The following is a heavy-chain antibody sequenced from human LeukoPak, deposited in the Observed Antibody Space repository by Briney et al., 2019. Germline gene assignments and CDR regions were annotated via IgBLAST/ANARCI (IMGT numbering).Heavy chain of an antibody. CDR3: AKPPQYSSGWYYFDY. CDR2: ISYDGSNK. D-gene: IGHD6-19*01. J-gene: IGHJ4*02. V-gene: IGHV3-30-3*02. Sequence: PGRSLRLSCAASGFTFSSYALHWVRQAPGKGLEWVAVISYDGSNKHYADSVKGRFTISRDNSKNTLYLQMNSLRAEDTAVYYCAKPPQYSSGWYYFDYWGQGTLVTVSS. CDR1: GFTFSSYA.